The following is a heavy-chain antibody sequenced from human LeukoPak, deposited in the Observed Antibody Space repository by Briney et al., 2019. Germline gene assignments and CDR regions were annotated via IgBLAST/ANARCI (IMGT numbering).Heavy chain of an antibody. D-gene: IGHD3-22*01. CDR1: GGSIRSSSDY. V-gene: IGHV4-39*02. Sequence: PSETLSLTCTVSGGSIRSSSDYWAWVRQPPGKGLEWIGSIYYSGSTYYNPSLKSRVTISVGTSKNHFSLNLISVTAADTAVYYCARRDYDIGWFDPWGQGTPVTVSS. CDR3: ARRDYDIGWFDP. J-gene: IGHJ5*02. CDR2: IYYSGST.